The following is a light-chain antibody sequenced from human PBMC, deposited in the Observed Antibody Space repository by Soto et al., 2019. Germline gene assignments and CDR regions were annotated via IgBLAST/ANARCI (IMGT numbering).Light chain of an antibody. V-gene: IGKV3-20*01. CDR1: QSVTINY. J-gene: IGKJ1*01. CDR3: QHYGSSRT. CDR2: EAS. Sequence: EIVLTQSPGTLSLSPGERATLSCKDSQSVTINYLAWYQQKPGQAPSLLIYEASSRAAGIPDRFSGRGSGTDFTLTISRLEPEDFAVDYCQHYGSSRTLGQGTRVEIK.